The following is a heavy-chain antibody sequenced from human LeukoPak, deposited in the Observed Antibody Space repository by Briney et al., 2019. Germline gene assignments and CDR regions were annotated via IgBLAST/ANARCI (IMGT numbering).Heavy chain of an antibody. Sequence: PSETLSLTCVVSGGXISNTNCWTWVRQPPGKGLEWIGEVDLLGRTNYNPSLKSRVAISVDKSENHISLWLTSVTAADTAVYYCAREGGPYRPLDYSGQGTLVTVSS. J-gene: IGHJ4*02. CDR1: GGXISNTNC. CDR2: VDLLGRT. V-gene: IGHV4-4*02. CDR3: AREGGPYRPLDY.